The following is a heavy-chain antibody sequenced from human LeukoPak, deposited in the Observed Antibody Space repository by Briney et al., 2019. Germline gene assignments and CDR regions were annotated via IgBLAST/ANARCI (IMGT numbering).Heavy chain of an antibody. CDR1: GGSISSYY. CDR2: ISDIGSI. CDR3: ARDLAAAGLYYFDY. D-gene: IGHD6-13*01. Sequence: SETLSLTCTVSGGSISSYYWSWIRQPPGKGLEWIAYISDIGSIYYNPSLKSRVTISLDTSKNQFSLKLSSVTAADTAVYYCARDLAAAGLYYFDYWGQGTLVTVSS. V-gene: IGHV4-59*12. J-gene: IGHJ4*02.